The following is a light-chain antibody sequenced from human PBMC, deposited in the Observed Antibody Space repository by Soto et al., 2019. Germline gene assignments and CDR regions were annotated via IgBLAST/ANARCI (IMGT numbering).Light chain of an antibody. V-gene: IGLV2-8*01. Sequence: QSALTHPPAASGSPGQSGTISFPGTRSDVGGYNYVSWYQQHPGKAPKLMIYEVSKRPSGVPDRFSGSKSGNTASLTVSGLLAEDEADYYCSSYAGRNNFVFGTGTKVTVL. CDR2: EVS. CDR3: SSYAGRNNFV. J-gene: IGLJ1*01. CDR1: RSDVGGYNY.